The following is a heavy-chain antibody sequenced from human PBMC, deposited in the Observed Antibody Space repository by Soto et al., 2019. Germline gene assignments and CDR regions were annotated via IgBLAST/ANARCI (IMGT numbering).Heavy chain of an antibody. CDR1: GFTFSTYG. J-gene: IGHJ4*02. V-gene: IGHV3-33*01. CDR3: ARARYYDSSGYYSAFDY. CDR2: IWYDGSYK. Sequence: QVQLVESGGGVVQPGRSLRLSCAASGFTFSTYGIHWVRQAPGKGLEWVSVIWYDGSYKFYADSVKGRFTISRDNSKNTLFLQMNSLRDEDTAVYYCARARYYDSSGYYSAFDYWGQGTLFTFAS. D-gene: IGHD3-22*01.